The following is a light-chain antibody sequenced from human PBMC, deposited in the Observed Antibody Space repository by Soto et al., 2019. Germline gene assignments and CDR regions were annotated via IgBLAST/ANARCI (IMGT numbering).Light chain of an antibody. CDR1: TSNIGSPI. Sequence: QSVLTQPPSASGAPGQRGTIPCSGSTSNIGSPIVNWYQQVPGTAPKLLIYTNNQRPSGVPDRFSVSKAGTSDSLASSGLQSEHEAGYYCAAWDDSAFGVVVGGGTKLTVL. J-gene: IGLJ2*01. CDR3: AAWDDSAFGVV. CDR2: TNN. V-gene: IGLV1-44*01.